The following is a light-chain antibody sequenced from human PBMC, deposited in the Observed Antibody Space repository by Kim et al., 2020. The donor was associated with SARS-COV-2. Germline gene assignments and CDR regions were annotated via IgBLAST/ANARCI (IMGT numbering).Light chain of an antibody. J-gene: IGLJ3*02. CDR1: ALPNQY. Sequence: PGQTARITCSGDALPNQYAYWFQQKPGQAPVLVIYYDSDRPSGIPERFSGSNSGNTATLTISRVEVGDEADYYCQVWDSSSDHPVFGGGTQLTVL. CDR2: YDS. V-gene: IGLV3-21*04. CDR3: QVWDSSSDHPV.